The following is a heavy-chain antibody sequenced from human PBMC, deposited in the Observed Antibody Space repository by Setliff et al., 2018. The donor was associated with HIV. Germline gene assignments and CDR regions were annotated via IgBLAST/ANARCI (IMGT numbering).Heavy chain of an antibody. CDR3: AKDRLLDGSSWYYLDY. V-gene: IGHV3-30*02. CDR1: GFAFSNYG. Sequence: PGGSLRLSCEISGFAFSNYGMHWVRQAPGKGLEWVAFIRYDGSDKYYVDPVKGRFTVSRDNSKNTLYLQMNSLRPEDTALYYCAKDRLLDGSSWYYLDYWGQGTLVTVSS. D-gene: IGHD6-13*01. J-gene: IGHJ4*02. CDR2: IRYDGSDK.